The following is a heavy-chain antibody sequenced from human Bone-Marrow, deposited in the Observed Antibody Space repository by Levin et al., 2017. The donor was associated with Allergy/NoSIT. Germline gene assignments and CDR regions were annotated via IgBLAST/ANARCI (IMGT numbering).Heavy chain of an antibody. Sequence: SLKISCAASGFTFTDYAIHWIRQAPGRGLEWVSGVSWNSGTIGYADSVKGRFTISRDNAKHSLYLQMNSLRTEDTALYFCARHKDYGGNGYYYYGMDVWGQGTMVTVSS. D-gene: IGHD4-23*01. J-gene: IGHJ6*01. CDR1: GFTFTDYA. CDR2: VSWNSGTI. V-gene: IGHV3-9*01. CDR3: ARHKDYGGNGYYYYGMDV.